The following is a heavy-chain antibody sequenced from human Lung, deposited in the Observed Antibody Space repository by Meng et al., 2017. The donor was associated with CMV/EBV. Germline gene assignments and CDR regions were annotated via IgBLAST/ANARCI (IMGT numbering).Heavy chain of an antibody. D-gene: IGHD3-16*01. V-gene: IGHV3-23*01. CDR1: GFTFSSYA. J-gene: IGHJ5*02. CDR2: ISASGDST. CDR3: PKASRGGWGGWFDP. Sequence: LSLTXAASGFTFSSYAMTSVRQAPGKGVEWVSQISASGDSTYYADPLKGQFTISRDNSKNTQSVQMNSLRAADPAIYYCPKASRGGWGGWFDPWGQGTLVTVSS.